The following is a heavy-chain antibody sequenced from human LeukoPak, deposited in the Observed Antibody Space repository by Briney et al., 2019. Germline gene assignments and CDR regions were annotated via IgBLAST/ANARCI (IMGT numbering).Heavy chain of an antibody. V-gene: IGHV3-49*04. D-gene: IGHD5-18*01. CDR2: IRSKAYGGTT. J-gene: IGHJ4*02. CDR3: ARNRGYSYGYVDY. CDR1: GFTFSNYA. Sequence: GGSLRLSCAASGFTFSNYAMTWVRQAPGKGLEWVGFIRSKAYGGTTEYAASVKGRFTISRDDSKSIAYLQMNSLKTEDTAVYYCARNRGYSYGYVDYWGQGTLVTVSS.